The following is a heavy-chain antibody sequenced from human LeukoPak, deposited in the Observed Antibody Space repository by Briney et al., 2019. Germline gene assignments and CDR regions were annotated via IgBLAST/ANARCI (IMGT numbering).Heavy chain of an antibody. CDR2: FDPEDGET. J-gene: IGHJ6*02. V-gene: IGHV1-24*01. D-gene: IGHD3-9*01. Sequence: ASVKVSCKVSGYTLTELSMHWVRQAPGKGLEWMGGFDPEDGETIYAQKFQGRVTMTEDTSTDTAYMELSSLRSEDTAVYYCATDYDILTGPRYYYGMDVWGQGTTVTVSS. CDR1: GYTLTELS. CDR3: ATDYDILTGPRYYYGMDV.